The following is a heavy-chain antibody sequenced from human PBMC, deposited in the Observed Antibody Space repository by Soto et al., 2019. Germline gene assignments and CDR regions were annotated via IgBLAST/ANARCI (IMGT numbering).Heavy chain of an antibody. CDR2: ISAYNGNT. CDR1: GYTFTSYG. J-gene: IGHJ6*02. CDR3: ARDYSAYCMDV. D-gene: IGHD2-2*01. V-gene: IGHV1-18*01. Sequence: QVQLVQSGAEVKKPGASVKVSCKASGYTFTSYGISWVRQAPGPGLEWMGWISAYNGNTNYAQKLQGRVTMTTDTSPGTAYRELRSLRSDDTAVYYCARDYSAYCMDVWGQGTTVTVSS.